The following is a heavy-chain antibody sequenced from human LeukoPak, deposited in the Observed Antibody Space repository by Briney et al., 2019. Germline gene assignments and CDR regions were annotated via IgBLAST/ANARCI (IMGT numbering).Heavy chain of an antibody. Sequence: GESLKISRKGSGYSFTSYWISWVRQMPGKGLEWMGTTDPSDSYTNYSPSFQGHVTISADKSISTAYLQWSSLKASDIAMYYCARFSHNSGMDVWGQGTTVTVSS. CDR2: TDPSDSYT. V-gene: IGHV5-10-1*01. J-gene: IGHJ6*02. CDR3: ARFSHNSGMDV. CDR1: GYSFTSYW.